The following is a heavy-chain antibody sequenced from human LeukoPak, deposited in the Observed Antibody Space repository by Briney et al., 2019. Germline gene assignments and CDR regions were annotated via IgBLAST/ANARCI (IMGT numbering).Heavy chain of an antibody. V-gene: IGHV3-23*01. Sequence: GGSLRLSCAASGFTFSTYAMSWVRQASGKGLEWVSGISGSGDTTYYADSVKGRFTISRDNSKNTLYLQLNSLRAEDTAVYYCAKDRGYWGQGTLVTVSS. CDR2: ISGSGDTT. CDR3: AKDRGY. CDR1: GFTFSTYA. J-gene: IGHJ4*02.